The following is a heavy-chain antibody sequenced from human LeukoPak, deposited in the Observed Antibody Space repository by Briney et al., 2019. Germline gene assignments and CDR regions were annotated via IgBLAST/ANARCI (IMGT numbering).Heavy chain of an antibody. J-gene: IGHJ4*02. CDR1: AFSFIVYG. CDR3: LKDQATN. CDR2: IRYDGNHE. V-gene: IGHV3-30*02. Sequence: GGSLSLSCAVSAFSFIVYGMHWVRQAPDRGLEWVGFIRYDGNHEYYAASVKGRFTVSRDNSKKTLYLQMNSLKHEDTAVYYCLKDQATNWGQGTLVTVSS. D-gene: IGHD1/OR15-1a*01.